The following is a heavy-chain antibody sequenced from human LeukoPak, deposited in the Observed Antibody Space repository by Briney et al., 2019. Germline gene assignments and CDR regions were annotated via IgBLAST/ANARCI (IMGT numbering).Heavy chain of an antibody. CDR3: ARSSPPDSSGYYLAYNWFDP. CDR1: GGSLSSGGYY. D-gene: IGHD3-22*01. CDR2: IYYSGST. Sequence: SETLSLTCTVSGGSLSSGGYYWSWIRQHPGKGLEWIGYIYYSGSTSYNPSLKSRVTISVDTSKNQFSLKLSSVTAADTAVYYCARSSPPDSSGYYLAYNWFDPWGQGTLVTVSS. V-gene: IGHV4-31*03. J-gene: IGHJ5*02.